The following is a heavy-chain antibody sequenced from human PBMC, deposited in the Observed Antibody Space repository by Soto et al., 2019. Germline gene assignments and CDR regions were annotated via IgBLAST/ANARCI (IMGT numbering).Heavy chain of an antibody. CDR2: MNPNLGKT. V-gene: IGHV1-8*01. Sequence: QVQLVQSGAEVKKPGSSVKVSCKASGYTFTSYDINWVRQATGQGLEWMGWMNPNLGKTGYAQNFQGRVTLTRNTAISTADMELSSLRSDDRAGYYCARVKNSYGMDVWGHGTTVTVSS. CDR1: GYTFTSYD. J-gene: IGHJ6*02. CDR3: ARVKNSYGMDV.